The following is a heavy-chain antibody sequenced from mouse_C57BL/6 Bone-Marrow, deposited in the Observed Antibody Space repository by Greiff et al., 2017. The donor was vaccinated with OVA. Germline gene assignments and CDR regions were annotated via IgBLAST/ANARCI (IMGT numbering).Heavy chain of an antibody. CDR1: GFTIKNTY. CDR3: ACYAMDY. Sequence: VQLQQSVAELVRPGASVKLSCTASGFTIKNTYMHWVKQRPEQGLEWIGRIDPANGKTKYAPKFQGKATITADTSSNTAYLQLSSLTSEDTAIYYCACYAMDYWGQGTSVTVSS. J-gene: IGHJ4*01. CDR2: IDPANGKT. V-gene: IGHV14-3*01.